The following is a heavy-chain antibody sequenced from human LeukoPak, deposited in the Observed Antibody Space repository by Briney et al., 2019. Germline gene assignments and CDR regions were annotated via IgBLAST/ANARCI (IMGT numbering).Heavy chain of an antibody. Sequence: SETLSLTCTVSGGSISSYYWSWIRQPPGRGLEWIGYIYYSGSTNYNPSLKSRVTISVDTSKNQFSLKLSSVTAADTAVYYCAREIYDSRPYAFDIWGQGTMVTVSS. CDR2: IYYSGST. J-gene: IGHJ3*02. CDR1: GGSISSYY. CDR3: AREIYDSRPYAFDI. D-gene: IGHD3-22*01. V-gene: IGHV4-59*01.